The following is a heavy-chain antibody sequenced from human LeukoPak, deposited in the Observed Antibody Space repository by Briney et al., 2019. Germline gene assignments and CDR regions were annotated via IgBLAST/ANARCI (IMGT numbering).Heavy chain of an antibody. CDR2: ITGSGSFV. J-gene: IGHJ5*02. CDR3: ARDSSGPWFDP. V-gene: IGHV3-21*01. CDR1: GFIFNNYI. D-gene: IGHD6-6*01. Sequence: PGGSLRLSCAVSGFIFNNYIMNWVRQAPGKGLEWVSSITGSGSFVYYADSVKGRFTISRDNAKNSLFLQMNSLRAEYTAVYYCARDSSGPWFDPWGQGTLVTVSS.